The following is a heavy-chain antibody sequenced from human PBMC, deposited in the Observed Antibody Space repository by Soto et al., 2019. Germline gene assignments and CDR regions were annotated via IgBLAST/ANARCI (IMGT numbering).Heavy chain of an antibody. CDR2: ISTDLRAL. CDR1: GFTISTYH. V-gene: IGHV3-48*02. J-gene: IGHJ6*02. D-gene: IGHD1-26*01. Sequence: GGSLRLPCAASGFTISTYHLNWVRQAPGKGLEWVSYISTDLRALYYADSVRGRFTISRDNAKNSLYLQMTSLRDEDTGVYYCTRDGRRGYDMDVWGQGTTVTVSS. CDR3: TRDGRRGYDMDV.